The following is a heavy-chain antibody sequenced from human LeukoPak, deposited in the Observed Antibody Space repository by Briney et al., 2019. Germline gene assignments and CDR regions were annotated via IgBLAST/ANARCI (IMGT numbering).Heavy chain of an antibody. CDR3: ARDRPAMGATGDAFDI. CDR2: INPNSGGT. J-gene: IGHJ3*02. V-gene: IGHV1-2*06. CDR1: GYTFTGYY. Sequence: ASVKVSRKASGYTFTGYYMHWVRQAPGQGLEWMGRINPNSGGTNYAQKFQGRVTMTRDTSISTAYMELSRLRSDDTAVYYCARDRPAMGATGDAFDIWGQGTMVTVSS. D-gene: IGHD1-26*01.